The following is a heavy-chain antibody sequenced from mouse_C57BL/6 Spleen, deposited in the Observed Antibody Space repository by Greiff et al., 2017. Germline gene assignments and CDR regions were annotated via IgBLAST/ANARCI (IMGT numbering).Heavy chain of an antibody. J-gene: IGHJ2*01. V-gene: IGHV1-39*01. Sequence: EVQVVESGPELVKPGASVKISCKASGYSFTDYNMNWVKQSNGKSLEWIGVINPNYGTTSYNQKFKGKATLTVDQSSSTAYMQLNSLTSEDSAVYYCARGTLYGSSYYFDYWGQGTTLTVSS. CDR2: INPNYGTT. CDR3: ARGTLYGSSYYFDY. CDR1: GYSFTDYN. D-gene: IGHD1-1*01.